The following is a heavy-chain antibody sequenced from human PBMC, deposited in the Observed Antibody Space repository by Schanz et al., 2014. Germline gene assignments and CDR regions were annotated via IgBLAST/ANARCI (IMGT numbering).Heavy chain of an antibody. CDR3: ARDFSAYVGNYFDY. D-gene: IGHD5-12*01. CDR1: GYTFTSDS. CDR2: INPIGGST. J-gene: IGHJ4*02. Sequence: QVQLVQSGAEVKKPGASVKVSCKASGYTFTSDSMHWVRQAPGQGLEWMGIINPIGGSTTYAQKFRGAVTLTTDTSTDTAYLELTSLRSEDTAVYYCARDFSAYVGNYFDYWGQGTLVTASS. V-gene: IGHV1-46*01.